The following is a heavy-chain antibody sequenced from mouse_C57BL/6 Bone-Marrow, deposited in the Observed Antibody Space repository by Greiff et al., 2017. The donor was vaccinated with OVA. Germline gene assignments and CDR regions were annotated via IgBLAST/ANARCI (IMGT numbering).Heavy chain of an antibody. V-gene: IGHV5-16*01. J-gene: IGHJ1*03. Sequence: EVQLVESEGGLVQPGSSMKLSCTASGFTFSDYYMAWVRQVPEKGLEWVANINYDGSSTYYLDSLKSRFIISRDNAKNILYLQMSSLKSEDTATYYCARGDYYGSHWYFDVWGTGTTVTVSS. CDR1: GFTFSDYY. CDR2: INYDGSST. D-gene: IGHD1-1*01. CDR3: ARGDYYGSHWYFDV.